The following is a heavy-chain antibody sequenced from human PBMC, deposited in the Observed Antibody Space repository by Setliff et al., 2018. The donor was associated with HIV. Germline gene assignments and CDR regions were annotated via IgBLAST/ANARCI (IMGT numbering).Heavy chain of an antibody. CDR3: ARRGYSSGYFDY. J-gene: IGHJ4*02. CDR2: IFYTGST. D-gene: IGHD6-19*01. CDR1: GGSISSSDYY. Sequence: SETLSLTCTVSGGSISSSDYYWGWIRQPPGKGLEWIGSIFYTGSTYYNPSLKSRVTISIDRSKNQFSLKLKSVTAADTAVYYCARRGYSSGYFDYWGQGMLVTVSS. V-gene: IGHV4-39*01.